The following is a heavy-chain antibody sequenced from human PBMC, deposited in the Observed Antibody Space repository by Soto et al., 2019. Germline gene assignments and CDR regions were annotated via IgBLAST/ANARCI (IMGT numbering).Heavy chain of an antibody. V-gene: IGHV3-33*01. CDR1: GFTFSSYG. Sequence: GGSLRLSCAASGFTFSSYGMHWVRQAPGKGLEWVAVIWYDGSNKYYADSVKGRFTISRDNSKNTLYLQMNSLRAEDTAVYYCARDMYYYDSSGYYGSIDYWGQGTLVTVSS. D-gene: IGHD3-22*01. CDR2: IWYDGSNK. J-gene: IGHJ4*02. CDR3: ARDMYYYDSSGYYGSIDY.